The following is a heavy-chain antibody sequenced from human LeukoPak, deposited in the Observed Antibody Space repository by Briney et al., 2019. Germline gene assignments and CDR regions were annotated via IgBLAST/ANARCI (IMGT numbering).Heavy chain of an antibody. CDR3: AKDPSFTTFGVAPGD. CDR1: GFTFSSYG. J-gene: IGHJ4*02. CDR2: IRYDGSDK. Sequence: GGSLRLSCAASGFTFSSYGMHWVRQGPGKGLEWVSFIRYDGSDKYYANSVKGRFSISRDNSKDTLYLQMNNLGEEDTAVYYCAKDPSFTTFGVAPGDWGQGTLVIVPS. V-gene: IGHV3-30*02. D-gene: IGHD3-3*01.